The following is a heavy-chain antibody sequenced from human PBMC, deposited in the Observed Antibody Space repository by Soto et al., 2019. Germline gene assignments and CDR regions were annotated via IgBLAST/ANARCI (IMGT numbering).Heavy chain of an antibody. CDR3: ARDAMTTEFDY. CDR2: INAGDGNT. Sequence: QVQLVQSGAEVKKPGASVKVSCKASGYTFTSYAMHWVRQAPGQRLEWMGWINAGDGNTKYSQKFQGRVTITRDTSASTAYMELSSLRSEDTAVYYCARDAMTTEFDYWGQGTLVTVSS. J-gene: IGHJ4*02. CDR1: GYTFTSYA. V-gene: IGHV1-3*01. D-gene: IGHD4-4*01.